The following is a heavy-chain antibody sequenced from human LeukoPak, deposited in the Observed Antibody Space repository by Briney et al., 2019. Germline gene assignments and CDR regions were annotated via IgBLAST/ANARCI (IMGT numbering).Heavy chain of an antibody. CDR3: ARYFDRSGFYRDAFDV. J-gene: IGHJ3*01. Sequence: PGGSLRLSCAASGFTFSTYGMSWVRQAPGKELEWLSYISYSDTAKYYADSVKGRFTISRDNAENSLHLQMNSLRDEDTAVYYCARYFDRSGFYRDAFDVWGQGTMVTVSS. V-gene: IGHV3-48*02. D-gene: IGHD3-22*01. CDR1: GFTFSTYG. CDR2: ISYSDTAK.